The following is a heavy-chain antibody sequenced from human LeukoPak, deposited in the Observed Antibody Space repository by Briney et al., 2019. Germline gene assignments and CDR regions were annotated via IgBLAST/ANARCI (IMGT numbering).Heavy chain of an antibody. J-gene: IGHJ4*02. CDR3: AKVDPLGMINPFDY. Sequence: GGSLRLSCAASGFTFSSYAMHWVRQAPGKGLEWVAVISYDGSNKYYADSVKGRFTISRDNSKNTLYLQMNSLRAEDTAVYYCAKVDPLGMINPFDYWGQGTLVTVSS. CDR2: ISYDGSNK. CDR1: GFTFSSYA. D-gene: IGHD3-16*01. V-gene: IGHV3-30-3*01.